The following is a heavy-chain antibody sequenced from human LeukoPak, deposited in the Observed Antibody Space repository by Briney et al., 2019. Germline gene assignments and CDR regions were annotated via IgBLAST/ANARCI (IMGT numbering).Heavy chain of an antibody. CDR1: GFTFSSYG. CDR3: AKSHTTMIVVADAFDI. Sequence: GGSLRLSCAASGFTFSSYGMHWVRQAPGEGLEWVAFIRYDGSNKYYADSVKGRFTISRDNSKNTLYLQMNSLRAEDTAVYYCAKSHTTMIVVADAFDIWGQGTMVTVSS. V-gene: IGHV3-30*02. D-gene: IGHD3-22*01. CDR2: IRYDGSNK. J-gene: IGHJ3*02.